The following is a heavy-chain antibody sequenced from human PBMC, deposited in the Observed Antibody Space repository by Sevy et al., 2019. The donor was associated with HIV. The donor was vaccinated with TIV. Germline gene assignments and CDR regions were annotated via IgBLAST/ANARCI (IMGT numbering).Heavy chain of an antibody. Sequence: GGSLRLSCAASGFTFSSYAMHWVRQAPGKGLEWVAVISYDGSNKYYADSVKGRFTISRDNSKNTLYLQMNSLRAEDTAGYYCARDGPYEMATIIFYFDYWGQGTLVTVSS. CDR1: GFTFSSYA. J-gene: IGHJ4*02. CDR2: ISYDGSNK. D-gene: IGHD5-12*01. V-gene: IGHV3-30-3*01. CDR3: ARDGPYEMATIIFYFDY.